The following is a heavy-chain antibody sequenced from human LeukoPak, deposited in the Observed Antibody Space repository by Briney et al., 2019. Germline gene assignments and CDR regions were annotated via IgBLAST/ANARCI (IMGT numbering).Heavy chain of an antibody. CDR3: ARAQGGIAVAGDWYFDL. D-gene: IGHD6-19*01. Sequence: SETLSLTCTVSGGSISSSSYYWGWIRQPPGKGLEWIGSIYYSGRTYYNPSLKSRVTISVDTSKNQFSLKLSSVTAADTAVYYCARAQGGIAVAGDWYFDLWGRGTLVTVSS. CDR2: IYYSGRT. CDR1: GGSISSSSYY. J-gene: IGHJ2*01. V-gene: IGHV4-39*07.